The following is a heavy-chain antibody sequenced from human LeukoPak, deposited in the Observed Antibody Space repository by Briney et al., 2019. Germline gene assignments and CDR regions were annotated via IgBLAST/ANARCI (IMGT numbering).Heavy chain of an antibody. J-gene: IGHJ4*02. CDR3: ASEDNTGSSAY. D-gene: IGHD3-22*01. CDR1: GFTFSKFW. Sequence: GGSLRLSCAASGFTFSKFWMRCVRQAPGKGLEGLANIKQDGSEKYYGDSVKGLFTISRDNAKNSMYLQMSSLRGDDTALYYCASEDNTGSSAYWGQGNLVTV. CDR2: IKQDGSEK. V-gene: IGHV3-7*01.